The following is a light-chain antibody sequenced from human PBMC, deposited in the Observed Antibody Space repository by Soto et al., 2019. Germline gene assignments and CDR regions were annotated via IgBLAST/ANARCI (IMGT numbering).Light chain of an antibody. CDR3: QQFNSHVT. CDR2: DAS. CDR1: QGISSA. Sequence: AIQLTQSPSSLSASVGDRVTITCLASQGISSALAWYQQKPGKAPKLLIFDASSLETGVPPRFSGSGSGTHFTLTIRSLEPEDFATYYCQQFNSHVTFGQGTRLEIK. J-gene: IGKJ5*01. V-gene: IGKV1-13*02.